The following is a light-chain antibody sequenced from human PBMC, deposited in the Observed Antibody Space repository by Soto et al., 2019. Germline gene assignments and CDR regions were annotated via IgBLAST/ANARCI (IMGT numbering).Light chain of an antibody. V-gene: IGKV1-39*01. CDR2: AAS. Sequence: DIQMTQSPSSLSASVGDRVTIACRASQSISNYLNWYQQKLGKAPKLLIYAASSLQSGVPARFSGSGSGTDFTLTISSLQPDDVASYYCQQSYSMPHNFGQGTKVEIK. CDR1: QSISNY. J-gene: IGKJ2*01. CDR3: QQSYSMPHN.